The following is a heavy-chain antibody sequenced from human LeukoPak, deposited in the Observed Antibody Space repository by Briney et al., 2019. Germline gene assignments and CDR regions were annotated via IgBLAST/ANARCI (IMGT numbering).Heavy chain of an antibody. V-gene: IGHV1-18*01. CDR1: GYTFTTYS. J-gene: IGHJ4*02. CDR2: ISGYSGST. Sequence: ASVKVSCKTSGYTFTTYSINWVRQAPGQGLEWVGWISGYSGSTNYAQKLQGRVTMTTDTSTTTAYMELRSLKSDDTAVYYCARGHSSGRDYYFDTWGQGTLVTVSS. CDR3: ARGHSSGRDYYFDT. D-gene: IGHD6-19*01.